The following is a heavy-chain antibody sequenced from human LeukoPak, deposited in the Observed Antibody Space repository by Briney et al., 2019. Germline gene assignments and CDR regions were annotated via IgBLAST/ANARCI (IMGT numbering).Heavy chain of an antibody. CDR2: IYYTGST. V-gene: IGHV4-31*03. CDR1: GASISSGGYY. J-gene: IGHJ4*02. CDR3: AGDQNSGIFDS. D-gene: IGHD6-13*01. Sequence: SETLSLTCTVSGASISSGGYYWTWIRQHPGKGLEYIGYIYYTGSTYSNPSLKSRVTISVDTSKHQFSLRLSSVTVADTAIYYCAGDQNSGIFDSWGQGTLVTVSS.